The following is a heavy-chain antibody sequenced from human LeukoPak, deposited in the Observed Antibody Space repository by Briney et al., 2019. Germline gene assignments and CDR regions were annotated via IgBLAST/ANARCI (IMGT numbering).Heavy chain of an antibody. D-gene: IGHD2-2*01. Sequence: GGSLRLSCAASGFTFSSYDMHWVRHATGKGLEWVSAIGTAGDTYYPGSVKGRFTISRENAKNSLYLQMNSLRAGDTAVYYCARARGYCSSTSCSLSVSYYYYYGMDVWGQGTTVTVSS. V-gene: IGHV3-13*01. CDR2: IGTAGDT. CDR1: GFTFSSYD. CDR3: ARARGYCSSTSCSLSVSYYYYYGMDV. J-gene: IGHJ6*02.